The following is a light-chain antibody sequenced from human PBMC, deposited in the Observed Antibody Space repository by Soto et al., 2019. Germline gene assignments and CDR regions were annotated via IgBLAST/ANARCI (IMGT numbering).Light chain of an antibody. CDR1: QGISSY. J-gene: IGKJ4*01. V-gene: IGKV1-9*01. Sequence: ILLTQSPSSLSASVGDRVTITCRASQGISSYLAWYQQKPGQAPKLLIYAASTLQSGVPSRFSGSGSGTDFTLNISSLQPEDFATYYCQQLNSYPLTFGGGTKVEIK. CDR2: AAS. CDR3: QQLNSYPLT.